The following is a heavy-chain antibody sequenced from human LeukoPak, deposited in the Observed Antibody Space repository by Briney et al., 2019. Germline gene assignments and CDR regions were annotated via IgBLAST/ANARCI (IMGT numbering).Heavy chain of an antibody. CDR1: GGSISSYY. Sequence: SETLSLTCTVSGGSISSYYWSWVRQPPGKGLEWIGYIYYSGSTNYNPSLKSRVTISVDTSKNQFSLKLSSVTAADTAVYYCARVPSYYSSGWSDYYYYMDVWGKGTTVTVSS. CDR3: ARVPSYYSSGWSDYYYYMDV. CDR2: IYYSGST. J-gene: IGHJ6*03. V-gene: IGHV4-59*01. D-gene: IGHD6-19*01.